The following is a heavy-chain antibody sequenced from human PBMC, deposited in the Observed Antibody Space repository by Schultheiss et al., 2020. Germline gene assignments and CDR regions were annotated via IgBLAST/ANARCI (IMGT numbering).Heavy chain of an antibody. J-gene: IGHJ4*02. CDR2: VSSDGSDT. Sequence: GGSLSLSCAASGFTFTNYWMHWVRQAPGKGLVWVSRVSSDGSDTTYADSVKGRFTISRDNAKNTLYLQMNNLGADDTAVYYCASRRYYFDYWGQGIVVTVSS. CDR3: ASRRYYFDY. V-gene: IGHV3-74*01. CDR1: GFTFTNYW.